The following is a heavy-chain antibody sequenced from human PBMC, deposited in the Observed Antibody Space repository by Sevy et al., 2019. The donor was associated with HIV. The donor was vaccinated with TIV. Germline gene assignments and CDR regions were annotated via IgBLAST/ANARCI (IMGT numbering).Heavy chain of an antibody. V-gene: IGHV1-46*01. CDR1: GYTFSTYY. CDR3: ARDRDVSGNYLEYFYYAMDV. J-gene: IGHJ6*02. Sequence: ASVKVSCKTSGYTFSTYYIYWVRQAPGQGLEWIGIFDPTGGSRSYAQRFQGRLTMTGDTSTSTAYMGLSSLTSEDTAGYYCARDRDVSGNYLEYFYYAMDVWGQGTTVTVSS. CDR2: FDPTGGSR. D-gene: IGHD1-26*01.